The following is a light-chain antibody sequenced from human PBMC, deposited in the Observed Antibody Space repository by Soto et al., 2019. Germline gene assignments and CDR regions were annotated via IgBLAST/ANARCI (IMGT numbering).Light chain of an antibody. J-gene: IGKJ4*01. V-gene: IGKV3-20*01. CDR3: QQYGTSPPLT. Sequence: EIVLTQSPGTLSLSPGERATLSCSASQSVSSSYLAWYQQKPGQAPRLLIYGTSSRATGIPDRFSGSGSGTHFTLTVSRLEPEDFAVYYCQQYGTSPPLTFGGGTKVEIK. CDR2: GTS. CDR1: QSVSSSY.